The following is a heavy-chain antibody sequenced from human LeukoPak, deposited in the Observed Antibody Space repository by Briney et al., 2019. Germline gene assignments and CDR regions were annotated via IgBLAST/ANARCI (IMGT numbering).Heavy chain of an antibody. CDR1: GFTFSSYS. V-gene: IGHV3-21*01. D-gene: IGHD2-21*02. Sequence: GGSLRLSCAASGFTFSSYSMNWVRQAPGKGLEWVSSIGSSSSYIYYADSVKGRFTISRDNAKNSLYLQMNSLRAEDTAVYYCARPAYCGGDCYFDYWGQGTLVTVSS. CDR2: IGSSSSYI. CDR3: ARPAYCGGDCYFDY. J-gene: IGHJ4*02.